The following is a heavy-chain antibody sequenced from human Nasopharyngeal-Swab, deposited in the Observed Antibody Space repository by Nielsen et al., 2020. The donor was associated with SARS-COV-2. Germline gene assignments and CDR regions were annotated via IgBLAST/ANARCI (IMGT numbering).Heavy chain of an antibody. CDR3: ARESRSHYDILTGYSYYFDY. D-gene: IGHD3-9*01. V-gene: IGHV1-18*04. CDR1: GYTFTSYG. Sequence: APVKVSCKASGYTFTSYGISWVRQAPGQGLEWMGWISAYNGNTNYAQKLQGRVTMTTDTSTSTAYMELRSLRSDDTAVYYCARESRSHYDILTGYSYYFDYWGQGTLVTVSS. CDR2: ISAYNGNT. J-gene: IGHJ4*02.